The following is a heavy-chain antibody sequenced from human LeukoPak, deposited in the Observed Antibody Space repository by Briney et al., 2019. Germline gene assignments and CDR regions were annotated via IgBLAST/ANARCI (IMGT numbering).Heavy chain of an antibody. CDR1: GGSISSYY. Sequence: SETLSLTCTVSGGSISSYYWSWIRQPPGKGLEWIGYIYYSGSTNYNPSLKSRVTISVDMSKNQFSLKLSSVTAADTAVYYCARVQGGYSYGYYFDYWGQGTLVTVSS. D-gene: IGHD5-18*01. CDR3: ARVQGGYSYGYYFDY. J-gene: IGHJ4*02. V-gene: IGHV4-59*08. CDR2: IYYSGST.